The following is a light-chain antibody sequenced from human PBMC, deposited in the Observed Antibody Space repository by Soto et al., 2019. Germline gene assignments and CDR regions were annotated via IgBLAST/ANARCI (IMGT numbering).Light chain of an antibody. CDR3: QQYDNWPLT. V-gene: IGKV3-15*01. CDR2: RTS. CDR1: QSVSSN. Sequence: EIVMTQSPATLSVSPGERATLSCRASQSVSSNLVWYQQKPGQAPRLLIYRTSTRAAAIPARFSGSGSVTEFTLTISTLESEDTAVYYCQQYDNWPLTFGGGTKVDIK. J-gene: IGKJ4*01.